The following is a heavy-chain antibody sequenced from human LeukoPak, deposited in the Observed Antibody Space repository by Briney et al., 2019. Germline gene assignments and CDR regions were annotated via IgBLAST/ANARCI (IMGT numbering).Heavy chain of an antibody. CDR1: GFTLSSYW. CDR2: IKSDGRT. J-gene: IGHJ1*01. V-gene: IGHV3-74*01. CDR3: ARAPSEIGGYYPEYFRH. Sequence: PGGSLRLSCAASGFTLSSYWMHWVRQAPGKGLVWVSRIKSDGRTNYAGSVNGRFTISRDNAKNTVSLQMNSLRAEDTGVYYCARAPSEIGGYYPEYFRHWGQGTLVIVSS. D-gene: IGHD3-22*01.